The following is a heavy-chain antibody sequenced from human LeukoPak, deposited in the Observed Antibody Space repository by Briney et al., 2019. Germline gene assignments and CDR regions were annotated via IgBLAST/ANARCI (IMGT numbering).Heavy chain of an antibody. Sequence: PSETLSLTCAVSGGSIKSNNWWSWVRQPPGKGLEWIGEIYHSGSTNYNPSLESRVTVSVDKSKNQFSLDLSSVTAADTAVYYCASTYSSSWYPGAPYYFDYWGQGTLVTVSS. CDR3: ASTYSSSWYPGAPYYFDY. D-gene: IGHD6-13*01. CDR1: GGSIKSNNW. V-gene: IGHV4-4*02. J-gene: IGHJ4*02. CDR2: IYHSGST.